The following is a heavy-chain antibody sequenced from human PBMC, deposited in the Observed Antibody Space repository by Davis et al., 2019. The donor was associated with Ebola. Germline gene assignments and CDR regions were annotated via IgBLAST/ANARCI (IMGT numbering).Heavy chain of an antibody. CDR2: ISKTSVYT. J-gene: IGHJ4*02. CDR3: ASGLVY. Sequence: GESLKISCAASGFTSSGFTFSDYDMNWVRQTPGKGLEWVSTISKTSVYTYYAESVKGRFTISRDNAKNSLYLQMDGLRVEDTAVYYCASGLVYWGQGSLVTVSS. V-gene: IGHV3-21*01. CDR1: GFTSSGFTFSDYD.